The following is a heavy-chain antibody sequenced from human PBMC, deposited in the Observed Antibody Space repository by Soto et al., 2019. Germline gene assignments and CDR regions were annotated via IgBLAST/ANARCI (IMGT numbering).Heavy chain of an antibody. J-gene: IGHJ4*02. D-gene: IGHD6-6*01. Sequence: PGGSLRLSCAASGFTFSDYYMSWICQAPGKGLEWVSYITSSGSSIYYADSVKGRFTISRDNAKNSLYLQMNSLRAEDTAVYYCARDKGQLVQAEGYWGQGTLVTVYS. CDR3: ARDKGQLVQAEGY. CDR1: GFTFSDYY. CDR2: ITSSGSSI. V-gene: IGHV3-11*01.